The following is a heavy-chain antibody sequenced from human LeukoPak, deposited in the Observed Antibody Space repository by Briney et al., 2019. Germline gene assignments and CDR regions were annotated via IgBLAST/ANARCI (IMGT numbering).Heavy chain of an antibody. CDR3: ARVPLSDASGRYYSH. D-gene: IGHD3-10*01. CDR2: INTGNGNT. Sequence: GASVKVSCKTSGYSFANYGMHWVRQAPRQSLEWMGWINTGNGNTKSSQKFQDRVALTRDTSASTAYMELNSLSSEDTAVYYCARVPLSDASGRYYSHWGQGTLVTASS. CDR1: GYSFANYG. V-gene: IGHV1-3*04. J-gene: IGHJ1*01.